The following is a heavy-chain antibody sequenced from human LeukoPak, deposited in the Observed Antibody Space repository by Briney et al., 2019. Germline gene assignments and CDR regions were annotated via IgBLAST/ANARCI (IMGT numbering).Heavy chain of an antibody. CDR2: IKQDGSEK. CDR3: ARVVDTAMAPNDAFDI. J-gene: IGHJ3*02. V-gene: IGHV3-7*01. Sequence: QPGGSLRLSCAASGFTFSSYGMHWVRQAPGKGLEWVANIKQDGSEKYYVDSVKGRFTISRDNAKNSLYLQMNSLRAEDTAVYYCARVVDTAMAPNDAFDIWGQGTMVTVSS. D-gene: IGHD5-18*01. CDR1: GFTFSSYG.